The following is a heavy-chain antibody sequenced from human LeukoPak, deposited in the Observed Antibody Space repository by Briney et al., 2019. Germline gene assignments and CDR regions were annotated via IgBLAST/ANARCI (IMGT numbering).Heavy chain of an antibody. Sequence: GGSLRLSCAASGFTFSSYGMHWVRQAPGKGLEWVAVIWDDGSNKYYADSVKGRFTISRDNSKNTLYLQMSSLRAEDTAVYYCAKDVSVTPKGFDYWGQGTLVTVSS. CDR1: GFTFSSYG. V-gene: IGHV3-33*06. D-gene: IGHD4-11*01. J-gene: IGHJ4*02. CDR2: IWDDGSNK. CDR3: AKDVSVTPKGFDY.